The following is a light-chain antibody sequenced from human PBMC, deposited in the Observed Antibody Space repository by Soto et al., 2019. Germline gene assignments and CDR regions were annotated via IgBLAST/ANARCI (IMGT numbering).Light chain of an antibody. CDR3: FSHRSGDSHV. CDR2: GVT. V-gene: IGLV2-14*01. J-gene: IGLJ1*01. CDR1: SSDIGAYNY. Sequence: QSVLTQPASVSGSPGQSITISCTGTSSDIGAYNYVSWYQQYPGKAPKLMIYGVTNRPSGVSNRSSGSKTGNTASLTISGLQAEDEADYYCFSHRSGDSHVFGTGTKVTV.